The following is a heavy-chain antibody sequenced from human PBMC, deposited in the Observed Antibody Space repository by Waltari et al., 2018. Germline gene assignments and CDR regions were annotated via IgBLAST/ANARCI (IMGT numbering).Heavy chain of an antibody. V-gene: IGHV3-21*01. Sequence: EVQLVVSVRGLVKPVGSLRLSCAASCFTFSSYIINCVRQAPGKGLAWVSSISSSSSYIYYADKGKGRFTISRDNAKNSLELQMKSLRAEDTDVYDCARGHDYGEIFDYWGQGTLVTVSS. D-gene: IGHD4-17*01. CDR3: ARGHDYGEIFDY. CDR1: CFTFSSYI. J-gene: IGHJ4*02. CDR2: ISSSSSYI.